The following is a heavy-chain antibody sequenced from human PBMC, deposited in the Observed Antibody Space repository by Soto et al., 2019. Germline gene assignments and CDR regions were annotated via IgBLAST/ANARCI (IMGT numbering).Heavy chain of an antibody. CDR3: ARYAGSGSYYPFDY. J-gene: IGHJ4*02. CDR1: GYTFINYG. D-gene: IGHD3-10*01. Sequence: QVQLVQSGAEVRKPGASVKVSCKASGYTFINYGVNWVRQAPGQGLEWMGWISTYNGNTNYAQKLQGRVTMTTDTPTSTAYMELRSLRSDDTAVYYCARYAGSGSYYPFDYWGQGTLVTVSS. CDR2: ISTYNGNT. V-gene: IGHV1-18*01.